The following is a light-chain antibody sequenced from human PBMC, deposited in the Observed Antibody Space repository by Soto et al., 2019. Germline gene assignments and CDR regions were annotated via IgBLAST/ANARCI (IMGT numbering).Light chain of an antibody. J-gene: IGKJ2*01. Sequence: DIQMTQSPSSLSASVGDRVTITCRTSQNISNYLNWYQQKPGGAPKLLMYAASSLQSGVPARFSGSGSGTDFTITFNSLQPEDFATYYCQQSYSSPTFGQGTKVEIK. V-gene: IGKV1-39*01. CDR3: QQSYSSPT. CDR2: AAS. CDR1: QNISNY.